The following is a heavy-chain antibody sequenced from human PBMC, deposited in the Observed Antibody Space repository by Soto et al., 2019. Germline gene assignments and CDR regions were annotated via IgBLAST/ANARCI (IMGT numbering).Heavy chain of an antibody. J-gene: IGHJ4*02. CDR2: IYCDDDK. CDR1: GFSLSTSGVG. V-gene: IGHV2-5*02. Sequence: QITLKESGPTLVKPTQTLTLTCTFSGFSLSTSGVGVGWIRQPPGKALEWLALIYCDDDKRYSPSLKSRLTITKDTSKNQVVLTMTNMDPVDTATYYCAHLYCSGGSCYSTGFDYWGQGTLVTVSS. CDR3: AHLYCSGGSCYSTGFDY. D-gene: IGHD2-15*01.